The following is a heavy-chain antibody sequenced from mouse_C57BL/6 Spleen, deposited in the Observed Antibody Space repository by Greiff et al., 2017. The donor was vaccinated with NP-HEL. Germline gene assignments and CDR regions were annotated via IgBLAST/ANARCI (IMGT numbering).Heavy chain of an antibody. CDR2: IYPGDGDT. Sequence: VQLQQSGAELVKPGASVKISCKASGYAFSSYWMNWVKQRPGKGLEWIGQIYPGDGDTNYNGKFKGKATLTADKSSSTAYMQLSSLTSEDSAVYFCARSVMTVVAFDYWGQGTTLTVSS. D-gene: IGHD1-1*01. CDR1: GYAFSSYW. J-gene: IGHJ2*01. CDR3: ARSVMTVVAFDY. V-gene: IGHV1-80*01.